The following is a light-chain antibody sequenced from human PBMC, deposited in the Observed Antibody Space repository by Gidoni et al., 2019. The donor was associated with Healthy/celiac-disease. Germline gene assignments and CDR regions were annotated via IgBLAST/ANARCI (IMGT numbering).Light chain of an antibody. V-gene: IGKV1-27*01. CDR2: AAS. J-gene: IGKJ1*01. CDR3: QKYNSALLWT. CDR1: QGISNY. Sequence: DIQMTQSPSSLSASVGDRVTITCRASQGISNYLAWYQQKPGKVPKLLIYAASTLQSGVPSRFSGSGSGTDFTLTISSLQPEDVATYYCQKYNSALLWTFGQXTKVEIK.